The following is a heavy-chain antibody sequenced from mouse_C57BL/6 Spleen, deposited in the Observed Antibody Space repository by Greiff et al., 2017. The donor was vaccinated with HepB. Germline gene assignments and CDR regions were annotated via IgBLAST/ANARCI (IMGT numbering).Heavy chain of an antibody. CDR2: ISYDGSN. J-gene: IGHJ1*03. CDR3: ARAPNYYGSSYVGYFDV. D-gene: IGHD1-1*01. CDR1: GYSITSGYY. V-gene: IGHV3-6*01. Sequence: EVKLMESGPGLVKPSQSLSLTCSVTGYSITSGYYWNWIRQFPGNKLEWMGYISYDGSNNYNPSLKNRISITRDTSKNQFFLKLNSVTTEDTATYYCARAPNYYGSSYVGYFDVWGTGTTVIVSS.